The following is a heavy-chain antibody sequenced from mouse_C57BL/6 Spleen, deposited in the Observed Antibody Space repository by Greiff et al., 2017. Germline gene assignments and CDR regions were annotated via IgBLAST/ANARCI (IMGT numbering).Heavy chain of an antibody. Sequence: VQVVESGAELVRPGASVTLSCKASGYTFTDYEMHWVKQTPVHGLEWIGAIDPETGGTAYNQKFKGKAILTADKSSSTAYMELRSLTSEDSAVYYCTRIITTVVFDYWGQGTTLTVSS. D-gene: IGHD1-1*01. CDR2: IDPETGGT. CDR1: GYTFTDYE. V-gene: IGHV1-15*01. J-gene: IGHJ2*01. CDR3: TRIITTVVFDY.